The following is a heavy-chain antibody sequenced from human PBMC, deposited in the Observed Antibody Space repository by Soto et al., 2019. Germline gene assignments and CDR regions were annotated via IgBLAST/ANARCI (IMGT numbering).Heavy chain of an antibody. D-gene: IGHD3-9*01. CDR2: INSDGSST. J-gene: IGHJ6*02. V-gene: IGHV3-74*01. CDR3: ARDRRGYDILTGSFYGMDV. CDR1: GFTFSSYW. Sequence: GGSLRLSCAASGFTFSSYWMHWVRQAPGKGLVWVSRINSDGSSTSYADSVKGRFTISRDNAKNTLYLQMNSLRAEDTAVYYCARDRRGYDILTGSFYGMDVWGQGTTVTVSS.